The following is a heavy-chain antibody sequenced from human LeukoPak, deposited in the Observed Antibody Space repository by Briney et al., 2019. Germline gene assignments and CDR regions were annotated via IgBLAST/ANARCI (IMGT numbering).Heavy chain of an antibody. CDR1: QVTFNGSW. CDR2: MDPTGSQK. J-gene: IGHJ4*02. D-gene: IGHD1-1*01. Sequence: GGSLRLSCSDSQVTFNGSWMNWVRQAPGKGLEWVANMDPTGSQKRYVDSVRGRFTISKDNPGASLYLDMHSLRAEDTAFYYCVIWTSGNYWGQGTLVTVSS. CDR3: VIWTSGNY. V-gene: IGHV3-7*01.